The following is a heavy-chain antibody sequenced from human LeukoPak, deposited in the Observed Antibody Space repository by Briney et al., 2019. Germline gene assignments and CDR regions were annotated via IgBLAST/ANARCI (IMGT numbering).Heavy chain of an antibody. CDR2: INPNSGGT. J-gene: IGHJ4*02. Sequence: GASVKVSCKPSGYTFTGYYMHWVRQAPGQGLEWMGWINPNSGGTNYPQKFQGRVTMTRDTSISTAYMELSRLRSDDTAVYYCARELTYYYGSGSPSPFDYWGQGTLVTVSS. D-gene: IGHD3-10*01. CDR3: ARELTYYYGSGSPSPFDY. V-gene: IGHV1-2*02. CDR1: GYTFTGYY.